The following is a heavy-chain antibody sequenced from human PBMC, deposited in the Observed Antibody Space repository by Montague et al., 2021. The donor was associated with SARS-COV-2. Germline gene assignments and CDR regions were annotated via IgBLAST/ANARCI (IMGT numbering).Heavy chain of an antibody. V-gene: IGHV4-39*01. CDR1: GGSITTSSYY. J-gene: IGHJ4*02. D-gene: IGHD3-3*02. CDR2: IFYSGRSN. CDR3: ARRMDYYPAGHFYRAFDY. Sequence: SETLSLTCTVSGGSITTSSYYWGWIRQPPGKGLEWIGSIFYSGRSNYYNPSLMSLVTMSVATSENRFSLKLTSVTAADTAVYYCARRMDYYPAGHFYRAFDYWGQGNLVTVSS.